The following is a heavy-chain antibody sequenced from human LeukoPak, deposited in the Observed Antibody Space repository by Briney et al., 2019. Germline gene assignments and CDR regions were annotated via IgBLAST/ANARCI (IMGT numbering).Heavy chain of an antibody. CDR2: INPNSGGT. J-gene: IGHJ4*02. D-gene: IGHD4-23*01. V-gene: IGHV1-2*02. CDR3: ARERRGDYGGNPLWY. CDR1: GSTFTGYD. Sequence: ASGKLSCSASGSTFTGYDMHWVRQAPGPGLEWKGWINPNSGGTNYAQKFQGRVTMTRDTSISTADIELNRLRSDDTAVYYCARERRGDYGGNPLWYWGQGTLVTVST.